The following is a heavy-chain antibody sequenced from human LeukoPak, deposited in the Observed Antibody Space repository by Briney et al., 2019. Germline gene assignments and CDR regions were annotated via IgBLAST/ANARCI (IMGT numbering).Heavy chain of an antibody. J-gene: IGHJ4*02. CDR1: GGSISSYY. D-gene: IGHD3-9*01. CDR3: ARVKYSDVLTGYYGDGYFDY. V-gene: IGHV4-59*01. Sequence: PSETLSLTCTVSGGSISSYYWSWIRQPPGEGLERIGYISYTRSTHDNPSLKSRVTRSVDTSKNLCSLKLSSVNAADTAVYYCARVKYSDVLTGYYGDGYFDYWGQGTLVTVSS. CDR2: ISYTRST.